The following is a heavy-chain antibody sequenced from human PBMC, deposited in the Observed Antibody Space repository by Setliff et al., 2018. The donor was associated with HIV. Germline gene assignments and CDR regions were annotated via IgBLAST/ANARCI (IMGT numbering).Heavy chain of an antibody. D-gene: IGHD6-13*01. V-gene: IGHV4-61*09. CDR2: IYTSGTT. Sequence: SETLSLTCTVSGGSISSGSYYWSWTRQPAGKGLEWIGHIYTSGTTNYQPSLKSRVTISVDTSKNQFSLKLRSLTAADTAVYYCAREDKYGYSSSWYNYWGQGALVTVSS. CDR1: GGSISSGSYY. CDR3: AREDKYGYSSSWYNY. J-gene: IGHJ4*02.